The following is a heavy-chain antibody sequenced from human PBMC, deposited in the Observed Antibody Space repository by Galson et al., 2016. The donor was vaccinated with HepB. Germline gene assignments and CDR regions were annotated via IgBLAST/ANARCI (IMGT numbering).Heavy chain of an antibody. Sequence: SLRLSCAASGFTFSSYAMGWLRRAPGKGLECVATISTAGGYAHYADSVKGRLTISRDNSKNTLYLQINSLRAEDTAIYYCANRSPYYFDCWGQGTQVTVSS. CDR2: ISTAGGYA. CDR1: GFTFSSYA. V-gene: IGHV3-23*01. J-gene: IGHJ4*02. D-gene: IGHD3-10*01. CDR3: ANRSPYYFDC.